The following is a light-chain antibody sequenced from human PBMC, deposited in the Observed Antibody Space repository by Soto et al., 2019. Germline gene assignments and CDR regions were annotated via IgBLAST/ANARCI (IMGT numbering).Light chain of an antibody. Sequence: DIQMTQSPSSLSASVGHRITLTCRASQSIRTYLNLYQQRPGKSPNLLIYAESSLHTDVPSRFSGSGSGTDFTLTISSLQPEDFATYYCQQANSFPTFGPGTRLDIK. CDR3: QQANSFPT. J-gene: IGKJ5*01. V-gene: IGKV1-39*01. CDR2: AES. CDR1: QSIRTY.